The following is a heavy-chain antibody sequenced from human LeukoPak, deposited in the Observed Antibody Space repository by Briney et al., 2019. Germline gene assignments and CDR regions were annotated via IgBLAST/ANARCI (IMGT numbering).Heavy chain of an antibody. D-gene: IGHD2-21*02. CDR2: ISSSGSTI. J-gene: IGHJ2*01. CDR1: GFTFSDYY. Sequence: GGSLRLSCAASGFTFSDYYMSWIRQAPGKGLEWVSYISSSGSTIYYADSVKGRFTISRDNAKNSLYLQMNSLRAEDTAVYYCARDYNIVVVTAAERWYFDLWGRGTLVTVSS. V-gene: IGHV3-11*01. CDR3: ARDYNIVVVTAAERWYFDL.